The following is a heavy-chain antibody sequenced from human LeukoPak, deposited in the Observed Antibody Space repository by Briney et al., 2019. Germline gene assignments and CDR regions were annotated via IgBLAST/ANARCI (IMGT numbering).Heavy chain of an antibody. V-gene: IGHV3-30-3*01. J-gene: IGHJ4*02. CDR2: ISYDDTTK. CDR1: GFTFTKYA. Sequence: GGSLRLSCVASGFTFTKYAMDWVRQAPGKGLEWVASISYDDTTKAYSGSVKGRFTVSRDKSNNTLYLQMNSLRAEDTGVYYCARDCSSATCYAAFGYWGQGTLVTASS. D-gene: IGHD2-2*01. CDR3: ARDCSSATCYAAFGY.